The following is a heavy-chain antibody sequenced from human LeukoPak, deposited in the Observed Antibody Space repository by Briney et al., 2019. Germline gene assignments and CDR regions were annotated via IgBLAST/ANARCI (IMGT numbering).Heavy chain of an antibody. V-gene: IGHV3-74*03. CDR3: AKDQGSILTGYWSY. J-gene: IGHJ4*02. Sequence: GGSLRLSCAASGFTFTKYWMHWVRQAPGKGLVWVSRVNSDGSRTTYADSVKGRFTISRDNANNTLYLQMNSLRAEDTAVYYCAKDQGSILTGYWSYWGQGTLVTVSS. D-gene: IGHD3-9*01. CDR2: VNSDGSRT. CDR1: GFTFTKYW.